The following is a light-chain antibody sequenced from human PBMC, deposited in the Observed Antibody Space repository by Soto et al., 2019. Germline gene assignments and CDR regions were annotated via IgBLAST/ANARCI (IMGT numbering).Light chain of an antibody. V-gene: IGKV3-20*01. CDR1: QSVRSSY. Sequence: EIVLTQSPGTLSLSPGERATLSCRASQSVRSSYLAWYHQKPGQPPRLLIFGASNRATGIPDRFSGSESGRGFALRSGRLEPEDCAVYCCQQYESSPYTFGQGTRLEIK. CDR3: QQYESSPYT. CDR2: GAS. J-gene: IGKJ2*01.